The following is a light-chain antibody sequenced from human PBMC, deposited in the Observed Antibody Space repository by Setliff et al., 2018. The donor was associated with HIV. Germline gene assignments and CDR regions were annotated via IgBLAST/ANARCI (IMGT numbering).Light chain of an antibody. Sequence: EIVLTQSPDTPPLSPGERATLSCRASQSVTRNFLAWYQQRPGQAPRLLIYGASKRAAGITDRFSGSGSGTDFTLTITRLEPEDVAVYYCQQYENSPWTFGQGTKVDIK. CDR1: QSVTRNF. CDR2: GAS. J-gene: IGKJ1*01. CDR3: QQYENSPWT. V-gene: IGKV3-20*01.